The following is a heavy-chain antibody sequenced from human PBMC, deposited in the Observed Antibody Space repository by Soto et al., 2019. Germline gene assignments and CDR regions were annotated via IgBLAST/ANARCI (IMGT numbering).Heavy chain of an antibody. J-gene: IGHJ4*02. V-gene: IGHV3-23*01. CDR1: GFTFSSYA. Sequence: GGSLRLSCAASGFTFSSYAMSWVRQAPGKGLEWVSAISGSGGSTYYADSVKGRFTISRDNSKNTLYLQMNSLRAEDTAVYYCAKDRGVSSSWYEGDFDYWGQGTLVTVSS. D-gene: IGHD6-13*01. CDR3: AKDRGVSSSWYEGDFDY. CDR2: ISGSGGST.